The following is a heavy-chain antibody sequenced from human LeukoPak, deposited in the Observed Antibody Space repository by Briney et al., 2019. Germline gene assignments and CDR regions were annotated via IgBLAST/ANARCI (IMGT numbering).Heavy chain of an antibody. D-gene: IGHD1-14*01. V-gene: IGHV3-23*01. J-gene: IGHJ4*02. CDR2: ISGSGGST. Sequence: TGGSLRLSCAASGFTVSTYAMSWVRQAPGKGLEWVSAISGSGGSTYFADSVKGRFTISRDDSENTLYLQMNSLRAEDTAVYYCAKATGYLLWGQGTLVTVSS. CDR3: AKATGYLL. CDR1: GFTVSTYA.